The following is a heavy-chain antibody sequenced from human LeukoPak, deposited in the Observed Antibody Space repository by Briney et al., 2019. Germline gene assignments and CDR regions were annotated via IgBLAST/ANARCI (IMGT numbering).Heavy chain of an antibody. CDR2: IKQDGSEK. CDR3: ARDPDTYYYDSSGYYYPPPLSY. Sequence: GGSLRLSCAASGFTFSTYWMSWVRQAPGKGLEWVANIKQDGSEKYYVDSVKGRFTISRDNAKNSLYLQMNSLRAEDTAVYYCARDPDTYYYDSSGYYYPPPLSYWGQGTLVTVSS. D-gene: IGHD3-22*01. J-gene: IGHJ4*02. V-gene: IGHV3-7*01. CDR1: GFTFSTYW.